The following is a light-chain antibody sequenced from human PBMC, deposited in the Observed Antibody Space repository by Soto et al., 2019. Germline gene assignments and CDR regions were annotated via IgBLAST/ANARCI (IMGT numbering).Light chain of an antibody. J-gene: IGKJ1*01. CDR2: GAS. V-gene: IGKV3-15*01. Sequence: EIVLTQSPGTLSLSPGEGATLTCRASESVSTNLAWYQQKAGQAPGILIYGASTRATGIPARFSGSGSGTEFTLTISSLQSEDFAVYYCQQYSIWRTFGQGTKVDIK. CDR3: QQYSIWRT. CDR1: ESVSTN.